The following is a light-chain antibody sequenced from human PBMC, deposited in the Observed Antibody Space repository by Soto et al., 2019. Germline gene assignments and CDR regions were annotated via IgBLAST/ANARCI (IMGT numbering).Light chain of an antibody. CDR2: ANN. Sequence: QLVLTQPPSMSGAPGQRVTISCTGSSSNIGAGYDVHWYQQLPGTAPKLLIYANNNRPSGVPDRFSGSKSGSSASLAITGLQAEDEADYFCQSYDSSVGHVIFGGGTKLTVL. J-gene: IGLJ2*01. CDR3: QSYDSSVGHVI. CDR1: SSNIGAGYD. V-gene: IGLV1-40*01.